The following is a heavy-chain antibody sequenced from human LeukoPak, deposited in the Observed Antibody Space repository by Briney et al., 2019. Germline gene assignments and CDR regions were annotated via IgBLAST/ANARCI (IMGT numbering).Heavy chain of an antibody. CDR3: ARSAAGTYY. V-gene: IGHV3-21*01. CDR1: GFTFSSYS. CDR2: ISSSSSYK. D-gene: IGHD1-1*01. J-gene: IGHJ4*02. Sequence: GGSLRLSCVASGFTFSSYSMNWVRQAPGKGLEWVSSISSSSSYKYYTDSVKGRFTISRDNAKNSLYLRMNSLRAEDTAVYYCARSAAGTYYRGQGTLVTVSS.